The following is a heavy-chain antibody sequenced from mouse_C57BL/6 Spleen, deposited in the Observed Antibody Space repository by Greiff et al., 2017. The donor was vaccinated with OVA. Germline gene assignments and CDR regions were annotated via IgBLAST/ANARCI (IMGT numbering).Heavy chain of an antibody. V-gene: IGHV1-18*01. CDR1: GYTFTDYN. J-gene: IGHJ4*01. CDR3: ARRGRAMDY. CDR2: INPNNGGT. Sequence: EVQVVESGPELVKPGASVKIPCKASGYTFTDYNMDWVKQSHGKSLEWIGDINPNNGGTIYNQKFKGKATLTVDKSSSTAYMELRSLTSEDTAVYYCARRGRAMDYWGQGTSVTVSS.